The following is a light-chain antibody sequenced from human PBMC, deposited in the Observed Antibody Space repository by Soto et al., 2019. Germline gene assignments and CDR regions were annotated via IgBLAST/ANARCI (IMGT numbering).Light chain of an antibody. Sequence: ALTQSPATLSLSPGERATLSCRASQSVSSYLAWYQQKPGQAPRLLIYDASNRATGIPARFSGSGSGTDFTLTISSLEPEDFAVYYCQQRSNWPPLFGQGTRLEIK. V-gene: IGKV3-11*01. CDR2: DAS. CDR1: QSVSSY. J-gene: IGKJ5*01. CDR3: QQRSNWPPL.